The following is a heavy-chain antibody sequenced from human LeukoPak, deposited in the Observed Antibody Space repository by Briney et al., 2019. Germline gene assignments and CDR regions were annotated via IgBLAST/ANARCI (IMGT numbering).Heavy chain of an antibody. J-gene: IGHJ3*02. D-gene: IGHD3-10*01. Sequence: GGSLRLSCEFTFNNAWMSWVRQAPGKGLEWVGRIKSKNDGGTTDYAAPVKGRFTISRDDSKNTLYLQMNSLKTEDTAVYYCATDLLLWFGELDAFDIWGQGTIVTVSS. CDR2: IKSKNDGGTT. V-gene: IGHV3-15*01. CDR1: FTFNNAW. CDR3: ATDLLLWFGELDAFDI.